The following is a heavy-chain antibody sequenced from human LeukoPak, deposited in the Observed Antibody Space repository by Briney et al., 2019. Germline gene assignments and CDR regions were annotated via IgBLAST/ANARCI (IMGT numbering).Heavy chain of an antibody. D-gene: IGHD3-22*01. CDR2: IYYSGST. Sequence: SETLSLTCTVSGGSISSSSYYWGWIRQPPGKGLEWIGSIYYSGSTYYNPSLKSRVTISVDTSKNQFSLKLSSVTAADTAVYYCARCIPNDSSGYRNWFDPWGQGTLVTVSS. CDR3: ARCIPNDSSGYRNWFDP. V-gene: IGHV4-39*07. J-gene: IGHJ5*02. CDR1: GGSISSSSYY.